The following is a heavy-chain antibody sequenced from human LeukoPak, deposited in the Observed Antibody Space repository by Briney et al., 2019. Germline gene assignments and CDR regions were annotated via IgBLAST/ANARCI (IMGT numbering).Heavy chain of an antibody. CDR1: GFTFSNAW. CDR2: IKSNTDGKTT. J-gene: IGHJ4*02. CDR3: TTDQVGSSWPYYFDY. V-gene: IGHV3-15*01. Sequence: GGSLRLSCAASGFTFSNAWVSLLRQAPGKGLEWVGRIKSNTDGKTTDYAAPVKGRFTITRYDSKNTLYLQMNSLKTEDTAVYYCTTDQVGSSWPYYFDYWGQGTLVTVSS. D-gene: IGHD6-13*01.